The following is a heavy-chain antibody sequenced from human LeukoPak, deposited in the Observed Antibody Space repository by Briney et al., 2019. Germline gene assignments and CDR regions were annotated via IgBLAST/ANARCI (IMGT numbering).Heavy chain of an antibody. CDR1: GYTFTGYY. CDR2: INPNSGGT. CDR3: ARDSNFWSGYYISFYYYYMDV. D-gene: IGHD3-3*01. Sequence: GASVKVSCKASGYTFTGYYMHWVRQAPGQGLEWMGWINPNSGGTNYAQKFQGRVTMTMDTSISTAYMELSRLRSDDTAVYYCARDSNFWSGYYISFYYYYMDVWGKGTTVTISS. J-gene: IGHJ6*03. V-gene: IGHV1-2*02.